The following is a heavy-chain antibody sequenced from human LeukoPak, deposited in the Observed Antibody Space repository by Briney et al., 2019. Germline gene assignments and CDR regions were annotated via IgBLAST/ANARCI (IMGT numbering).Heavy chain of an antibody. CDR2: ISGSGGST. CDR1: GFTFSSYD. J-gene: IGHJ6*02. D-gene: IGHD4-23*01. CDR3: AKSSYAGNPGHMDV. V-gene: IGHV3-23*01. Sequence: GGSLRLSCAASGFTFSSYDMSWVRQAPGKGLEWVSVISGSGGSTYYADSVRGRFTISRDTSKNTLYLQMDSLRAEDTAIYYCAKSSYAGNPGHMDVWGQGTTVSVSS.